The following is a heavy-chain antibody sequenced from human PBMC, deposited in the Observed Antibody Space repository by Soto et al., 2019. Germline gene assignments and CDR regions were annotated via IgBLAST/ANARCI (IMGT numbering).Heavy chain of an antibody. CDR3: ARANYYDSSGYYGYSSFDY. Sequence: GGSLRLSCAASGFTFSSYGMHWVRQAPGKGLEWVAVIWYDGSNKYYADSVKGRFTISRDNSKNTLYLQMNSLRAEDTAVYYCARANYYDSSGYYGYSSFDYWGQGTLVTVSS. J-gene: IGHJ4*02. CDR2: IWYDGSNK. V-gene: IGHV3-33*01. D-gene: IGHD3-22*01. CDR1: GFTFSSYG.